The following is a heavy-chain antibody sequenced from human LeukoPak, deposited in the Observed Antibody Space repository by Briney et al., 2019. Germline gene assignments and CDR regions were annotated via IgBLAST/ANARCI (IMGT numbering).Heavy chain of an antibody. CDR1: GFTFNAYS. D-gene: IGHD6-13*01. V-gene: IGHV3-30*04. J-gene: IGHJ4*02. CDR3: VRLTAAGRRTDFDY. Sequence: GGSLRLSCAASGFTFNAYSMHWVRQAPGKGLEWVAAISYDGSNRYYADSVKGRFTISRDNSKNTLYLQMNSLRTEDTAVYYCVRLTAAGRRTDFDYWGQGTLVTVSS. CDR2: ISYDGSNR.